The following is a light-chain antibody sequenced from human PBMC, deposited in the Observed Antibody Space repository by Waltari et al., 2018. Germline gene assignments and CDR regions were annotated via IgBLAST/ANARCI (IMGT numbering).Light chain of an antibody. CDR1: QSISKY. CDR3: QHYESLPVT. J-gene: IGKJ1*01. V-gene: IGKV3-20*01. CDR2: HAS. Sequence: ATLSGRASQSISKYLAWYQQKPGQAPRLLIYHASSRAAGIPDRFSGSGSGTDFSLSISRLEPEDFAVYYCQHYESLPVTFGQGTKVEIK.